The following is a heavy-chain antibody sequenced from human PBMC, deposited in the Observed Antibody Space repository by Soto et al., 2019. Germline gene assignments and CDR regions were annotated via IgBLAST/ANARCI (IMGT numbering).Heavy chain of an antibody. CDR1: GGSISSSSYY. CDR2: IYYSGST. D-gene: IGHD1-26*01. J-gene: IGHJ4*02. CDR3: ARTAVDVGATCFDY. Sequence: QLQLQESGPGLVKPSETLSLTCTVSGGSISSSSYYWGWIRQPPGKGLEWIGSIYYSGSTYYNPSLKSRVTIXVXTXXNQVSLKLSSVTAADTAVYYCARTAVDVGATCFDYWGQGTLVTVSS. V-gene: IGHV4-39*01.